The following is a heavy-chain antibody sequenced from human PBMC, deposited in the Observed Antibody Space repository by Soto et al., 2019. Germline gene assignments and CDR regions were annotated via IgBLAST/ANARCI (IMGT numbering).Heavy chain of an antibody. CDR2: ISGSGGRI. J-gene: IGHJ4*02. CDR1: GFTFYRYD. CDR3: VRRGSETGWYFDQ. Sequence: VQLLESGGGLVQPGGSLRLSCAASGFTFYRYDMFWVRQTPRRGLEWVSFISGSGGRIEYGDFVRGRFTASRDNAEDTLSLQMNTLASEGTGVYYCVRRGSETGWYFDQWGQGTLVVVSS. V-gene: IGHV3-23*02. D-gene: IGHD6-19*01.